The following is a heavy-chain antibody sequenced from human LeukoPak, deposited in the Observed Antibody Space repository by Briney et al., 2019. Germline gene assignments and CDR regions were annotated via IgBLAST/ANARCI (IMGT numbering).Heavy chain of an antibody. CDR3: ARSGRVGGVRYFYYMDA. D-gene: IGHD3-3*01. V-gene: IGHV4-34*01. CDR2: INHSGST. CDR1: GGSFSGYH. Sequence: SETLSLTCAVYGGSFSGYHWSWIRQPPGKGLEWIVEINHSGSTNYNPSLKSRVTISVDTSKNQFSLKLSSVTAADTAVYYCARSGRVGGVRYFYYMDAWGKGTTVTVSS. J-gene: IGHJ6*03.